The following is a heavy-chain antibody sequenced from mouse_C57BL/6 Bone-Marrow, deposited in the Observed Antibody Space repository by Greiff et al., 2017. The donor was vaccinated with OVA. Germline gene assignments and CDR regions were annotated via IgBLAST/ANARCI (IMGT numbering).Heavy chain of an antibody. Sequence: VTLKESVAELVRPGASVKLSCTASGFNIKNTYMHWVKQRPEQGLEWIGRIDPANDNTKYAPKFQGKATMTADTSSNTAYLQLSSLSSEDPAVYCCARGNFGSSFYAMDDWGQGTSVTVSS. CDR2: IDPANDNT. J-gene: IGHJ4*01. D-gene: IGHD1-1*01. CDR1: GFNIKNTY. CDR3: ARGNFGSSFYAMDD. V-gene: IGHV14-3*01.